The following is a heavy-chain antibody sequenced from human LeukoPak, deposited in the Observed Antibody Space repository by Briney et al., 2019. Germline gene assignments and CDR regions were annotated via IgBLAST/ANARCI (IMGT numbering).Heavy chain of an antibody. Sequence: PGGSLRLSCAASGFTFSSCSMNWVRQAPGKGLEWVSSISSSSSYIYYADSVKGRFTISRDNAKNSLYLQMNSLRAEDTAVYYCARPTLYCSGGSCSDYWGQGTLVTVSS. D-gene: IGHD2-15*01. CDR3: ARPTLYCSGGSCSDY. V-gene: IGHV3-21*01. CDR1: GFTFSSCS. CDR2: ISSSSSYI. J-gene: IGHJ4*02.